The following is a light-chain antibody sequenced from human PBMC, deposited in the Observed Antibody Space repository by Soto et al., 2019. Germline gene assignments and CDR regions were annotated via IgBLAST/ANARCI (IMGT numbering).Light chain of an antibody. CDR3: QHYVTSHTT. J-gene: IGKJ1*01. CDR2: GAS. CDR1: QSVTSNY. Sequence: EIVLTQSPGTLSLSPGERATLSCGASQSVTSNYLAWYQQKPGQAPRPLLFGASIRVTGIPDRFIGSVSGTDVTLTITRLEREDWAVYYCQHYVTSHTTFGQGTKVEVK. V-gene: IGKV3-20*01.